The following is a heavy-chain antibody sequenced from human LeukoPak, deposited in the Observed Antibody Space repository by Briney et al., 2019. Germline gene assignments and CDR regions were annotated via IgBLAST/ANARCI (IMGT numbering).Heavy chain of an antibody. J-gene: IGHJ6*03. Sequence: SETLYLTCTVSGGSISSSSYYWGWIRQSPGKGLEWIGSIYYSGSTYYNTSLKSRVTISVDTSKNQFSLKLSSVTAADTAVYHCARQQLVPPSAGYMDVWGKGTTVTISS. D-gene: IGHD6-13*01. CDR2: IYYSGST. CDR3: ARQQLVPPSAGYMDV. V-gene: IGHV4-39*01. CDR1: GGSISSSSYY.